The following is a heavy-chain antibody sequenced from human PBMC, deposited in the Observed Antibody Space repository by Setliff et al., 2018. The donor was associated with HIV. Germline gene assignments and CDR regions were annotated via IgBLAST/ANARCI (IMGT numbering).Heavy chain of an antibody. CDR2: IYYRGNT. V-gene: IGHV4-39*07. CDR3: ARGRYYDGSALPLDY. J-gene: IGHJ4*02. CDR1: GGSISTTSSY. Sequence: SETLSLTCTVSGGSISTTSSYWGWIRQSPGKGLEWIANIYYRGNTYYNPSLKRRVTISVDTSKNQFSLKLDSVNAADTAVYYCARGRYYDGSALPLDYWGQGSLVTVSS. D-gene: IGHD3-22*01.